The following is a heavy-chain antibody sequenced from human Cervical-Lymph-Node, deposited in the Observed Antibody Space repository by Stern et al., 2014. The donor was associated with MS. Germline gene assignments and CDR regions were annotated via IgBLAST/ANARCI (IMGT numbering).Heavy chain of an antibody. CDR3: AREATAHSGTFDF. Sequence: VQLVESGAEMKKPGSSVKVSCKASGGSFSRYAVNWVRQAPGQRPEWMGGIIPMYGIANYAQEFQGRLTLIADESTSTAYMELISLASEDTAMYYCAREATAHSGTFDFWGQGTLVTVSS. CDR1: GGSFSRYA. CDR2: IIPMYGIA. D-gene: IGHD1-14*01. V-gene: IGHV1-69*01. J-gene: IGHJ4*02.